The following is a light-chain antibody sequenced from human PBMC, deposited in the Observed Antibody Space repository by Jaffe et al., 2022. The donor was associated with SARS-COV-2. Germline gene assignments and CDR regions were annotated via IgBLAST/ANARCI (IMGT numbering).Light chain of an antibody. CDR3: NCRDSSGNLVV. J-gene: IGLJ2*01. V-gene: IGLV3-19*01. CDR2: DKN. Sequence: SSELTQDPAVSVALGHTVRITCQGKSLGTYYASWYQQKAGQAPVLVNYDKNNRPSGIPDRFSGSSSGNTASLTIAGAQAEDEADYYCNCRDSSGNLVVFGGGTKLTVL. CDR1: SLGTYY.